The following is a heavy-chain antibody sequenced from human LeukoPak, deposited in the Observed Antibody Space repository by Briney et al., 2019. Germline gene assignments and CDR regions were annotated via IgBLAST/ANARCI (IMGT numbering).Heavy chain of an antibody. CDR3: ARLPTVTFFDY. J-gene: IGHJ4*02. V-gene: IGHV4-39*01. D-gene: IGHD4-17*01. CDR1: GGSPTSSRYY. CDR2: IYYRGST. Sequence: PSETLSLTCILSGGSPTSSRYYWGWIRQPPGKGLEWIGSIYYRGSTYYNPSLKSRVTISVDTSKNQFSLKLSSVTAADTAVYYCARLPTVTFFDYWGQGTLVTVSS.